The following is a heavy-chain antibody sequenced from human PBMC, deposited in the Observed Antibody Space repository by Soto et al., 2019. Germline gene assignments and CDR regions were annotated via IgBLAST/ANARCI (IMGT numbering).Heavy chain of an antibody. V-gene: IGHV4-39*01. CDR1: GGSTSSGDYY. D-gene: IGHD3-3*01. CDR2: INHSGST. CDR3: AKSHYDFWSGYYMVPFGY. J-gene: IGHJ4*02. Sequence: SSETLSLTCTVSGGSTSSGDYYWSRIRQPPGTGLEWIGEINHSGSTNYNPSLKSRFTISRDNSKNTLYLQMNSLRAEDTAVYYCAKSHYDFWSGYYMVPFGYWGQGTLVPVSS.